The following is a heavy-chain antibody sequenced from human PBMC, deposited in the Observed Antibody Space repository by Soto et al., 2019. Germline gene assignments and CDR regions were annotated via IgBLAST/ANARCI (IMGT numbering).Heavy chain of an antibody. CDR1: GGSVTSGSYY. D-gene: IGHD2-15*01. J-gene: IGHJ6*02. Sequence: SETLSLTCTVSGGSVTSGSYYWTWIRQPPGKGLEWTGHIAYSVTTKYNPSLKGRATISVDRSKNQVSLRLTSVTAADTAVYYCAREGFYCSGGSCYDVWGQGTTVTVSS. V-gene: IGHV4-61*01. CDR3: AREGFYCSGGSCYDV. CDR2: IAYSVTT.